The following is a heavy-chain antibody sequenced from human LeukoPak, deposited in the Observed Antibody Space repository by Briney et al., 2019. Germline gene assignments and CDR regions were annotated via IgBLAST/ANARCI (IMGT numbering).Heavy chain of an antibody. D-gene: IGHD1-26*01. CDR1: GFTFSSYE. Sequence: GGSLRLSCAASGFTFSSYEMNWVRQAPGKGLEWVSYISSSGSTIYYADSVKGRFTISRDNSKNTLYLQMNSLRAEDTAVYYCARGGRSPRWFDPWGQGTLVTVSS. CDR2: ISSSGSTI. V-gene: IGHV3-48*03. J-gene: IGHJ5*02. CDR3: ARGGRSPRWFDP.